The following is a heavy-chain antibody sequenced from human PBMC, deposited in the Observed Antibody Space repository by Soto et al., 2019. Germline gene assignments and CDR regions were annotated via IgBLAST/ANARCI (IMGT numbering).Heavy chain of an antibody. CDR1: GYTFTGYY. V-gene: IGHV1-2*02. J-gene: IGHJ4*02. Sequence: ASVKVYCKASGYTFTGYYMHWVRQATGQGLEWMGWINPNSGGTNYAQKFQGRVTMTRDTSISTAYMELSRLRSDDTAVYYCARVPYYYDSSGYYFLGYWGQGTLVTVPS. D-gene: IGHD3-22*01. CDR2: INPNSGGT. CDR3: ARVPYYYDSSGYYFLGY.